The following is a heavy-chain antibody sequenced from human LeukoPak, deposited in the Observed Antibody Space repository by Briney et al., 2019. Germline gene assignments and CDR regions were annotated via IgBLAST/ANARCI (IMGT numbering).Heavy chain of an antibody. D-gene: IGHD6-13*01. J-gene: IGHJ4*02. CDR2: ISGSGTNT. V-gene: IGHV3-23*01. CDR3: AKSFGPVIAAAGTGAD. CDR1: GFTFSSYA. Sequence: GGSLRLSCAASGFTFSSYAMTWVRQAPGKGLEWVSVISGSGTNTDYADSVKGRFTISRDNSKNTLYLQMNSLRAEDTAVYYCAKSFGPVIAAAGTGADWGQGTLVTVSS.